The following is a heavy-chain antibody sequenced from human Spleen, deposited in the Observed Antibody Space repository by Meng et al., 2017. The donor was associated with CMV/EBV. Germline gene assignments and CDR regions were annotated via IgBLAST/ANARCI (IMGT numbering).Heavy chain of an antibody. D-gene: IGHD6-6*01. Sequence: SETLSLTCTVSGGSISSADYYWGWIRQPPGKGLEWIGYTSYSGDTHYNPSLKSRVSISLDTSKNQFSLKLTSVTAADTAVYYCARYLYSSWWVYFDYWGQGTLVTVSS. CDR2: TSYSGDT. J-gene: IGHJ4*02. V-gene: IGHV4-30-4*08. CDR1: GGSISSADYY. CDR3: ARYLYSSWWVYFDY.